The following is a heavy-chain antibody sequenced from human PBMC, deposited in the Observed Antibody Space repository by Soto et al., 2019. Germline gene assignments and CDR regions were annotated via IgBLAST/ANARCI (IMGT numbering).Heavy chain of an antibody. V-gene: IGHV5-51*01. CDR1: GYSFTSYW. CDR3: ARVVRENDLIKRPREHRRPQNFDY. Sequence: GESLKISCKGSGYSFTSYWIGWVRQMPGKGLEWMGIIYPGDSDTRYSPSFQGQVTISADKSISTAYLQWSSLKASDTAMYYCARVVRENDLIKRPREHRRPQNFDYWGQGTLVTVSS. CDR2: IYPGDSDT. J-gene: IGHJ4*02. D-gene: IGHD6-6*01.